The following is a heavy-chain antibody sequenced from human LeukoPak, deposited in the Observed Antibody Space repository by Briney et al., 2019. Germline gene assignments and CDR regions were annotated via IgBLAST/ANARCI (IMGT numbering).Heavy chain of an antibody. V-gene: IGHV3-66*01. D-gene: IGHD3-22*01. J-gene: IGHJ4*02. CDR3: ARASYDSSYFDY. CDR2: IYSGGST. CDR1: GFTFSSYA. Sequence: GGSLRLSCAASGFTFSSYAMSWVRQAPGKGLEWVSVIYSGGSTYYADSVKGRFTISRDNSKNTLYLQMNSLRAEDTAVYYCARASYDSSYFDYWGQGTLVTVSS.